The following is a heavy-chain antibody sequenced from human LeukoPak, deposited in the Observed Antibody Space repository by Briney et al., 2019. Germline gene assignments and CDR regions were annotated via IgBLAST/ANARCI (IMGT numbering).Heavy chain of an antibody. Sequence: SVKVSCKASGGTFSSYTISWVRQAPGQGLEWMGRIIPILGIANYAQKFQGRVTITADKSTSTAYMELSGLRSEDTAVYYCARDWYSSSWYRWGAFDIWGQGTMVTVSS. CDR3: ARDWYSSSWYRWGAFDI. D-gene: IGHD6-13*01. CDR1: GGTFSSYT. J-gene: IGHJ3*02. CDR2: IIPILGIA. V-gene: IGHV1-69*04.